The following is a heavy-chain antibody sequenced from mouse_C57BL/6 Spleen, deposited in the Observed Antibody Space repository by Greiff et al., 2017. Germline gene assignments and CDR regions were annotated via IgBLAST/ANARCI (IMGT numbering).Heavy chain of an antibody. V-gene: IGHV5-17*01. CDR1: GFTFSDYG. Sequence: EVKLMESGGGLVKPGGSLKLSCAASGFTFSDYGMHWVRQAPEQGLEWVAYISSGSSTIYYADTVKGRFTISRDNAKNTLFLQMTSLRSEDTAMYYCARGDGSTYWYFDVWGTGTTVTVSS. CDR3: ARGDGSTYWYFDV. J-gene: IGHJ1*03. D-gene: IGHD1-1*01. CDR2: ISSGSSTI.